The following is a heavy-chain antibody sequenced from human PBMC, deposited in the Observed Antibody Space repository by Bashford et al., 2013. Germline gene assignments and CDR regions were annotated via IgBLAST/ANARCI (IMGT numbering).Heavy chain of an antibody. D-gene: IGHD3-22*01. CDR2: IKEDGSET. CDR3: ASFSSDTY. Sequence: GGSLRLSCAASGFTFIRSWMNWVRQAPGKGLEWVANIKEDGSETYYMDSVKGRFTISRDNAKNLLYLQMNSLRAEDTAVYYCASFSSDTYWGQGTLVTVSS. CDR1: GFTFIRSW. J-gene: IGHJ4*02. V-gene: IGHV3-7*01.